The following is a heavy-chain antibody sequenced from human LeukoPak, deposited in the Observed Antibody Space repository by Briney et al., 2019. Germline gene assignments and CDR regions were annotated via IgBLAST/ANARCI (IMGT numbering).Heavy chain of an antibody. V-gene: IGHV3-23*01. CDR2: ITETGAGT. Sequence: GGSLRLSCAASGFMFSRYAMIWVRETPGKGLEWVSAITETGAGTYYADSVKGRFTISRDNSKNTLYLQMNSLRAEDTAVYYCAKSSRKGYFDYWGQGTLVTVSS. J-gene: IGHJ4*02. CDR1: GFMFSRYA. CDR3: AKSSRKGYFDY.